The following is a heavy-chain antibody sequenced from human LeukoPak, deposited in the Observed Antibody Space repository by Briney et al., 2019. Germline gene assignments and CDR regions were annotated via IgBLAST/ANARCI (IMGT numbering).Heavy chain of an antibody. D-gene: IGHD2-15*01. V-gene: IGHV4-39*07. J-gene: IGHJ4*02. CDR2: IHYSGHT. Sequence: SETLSLTCTVSGGSITNTGFYWGWIRQPPGKGLEWIGSIHYSGHTYYNPPLKSRVTISLGASKHQFSLKLSSVTAADTAVYYCARDAVSGGKRPHFDYWGQGTLVTVSS. CDR1: GGSITNTGFY. CDR3: ARDAVSGGKRPHFDY.